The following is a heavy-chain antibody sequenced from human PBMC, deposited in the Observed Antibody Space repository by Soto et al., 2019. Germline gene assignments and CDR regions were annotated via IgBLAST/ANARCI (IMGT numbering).Heavy chain of an antibody. V-gene: IGHV4-34*01. CDR2: INHSGST. CDR3: ASLPETGNYDY. CDR1: GGSFSGYY. Sequence: SETLCLTCAVYGGSFSGYYWSGIRQPPGKGLEWIGEINHSGSTNYNPSLKSRVTISVDTSKNQFSLKLSSVTAADTAVYYCASLPETGNYDYWGQGTLVTVSS. D-gene: IGHD1-1*01. J-gene: IGHJ4*02.